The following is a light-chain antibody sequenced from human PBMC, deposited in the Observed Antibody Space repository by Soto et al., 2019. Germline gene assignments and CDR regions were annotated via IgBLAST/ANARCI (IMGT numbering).Light chain of an antibody. CDR1: SSNIGAGYD. CDR3: QSYDSSLSGYV. CDR2: ENN. J-gene: IGLJ1*01. V-gene: IGLV1-40*01. Sequence: QSVLTQPPSVSEAPGQRVTISCTGSSSNIGAGYDAHWYQQVPGTAPKLLIYENNNRPSGVPDRFSGSKSGNSASLAITGLQAEDEAEYYCQSYDSSLSGYVFGTGTKVTVL.